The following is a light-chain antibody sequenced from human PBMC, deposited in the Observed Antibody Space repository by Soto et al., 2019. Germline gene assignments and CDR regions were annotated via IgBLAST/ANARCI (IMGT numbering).Light chain of an antibody. CDR3: QQRSNWPWT. Sequence: EIVLTQSPATLSLSPGEGATLSCRASPSVSSYLTWYQQKPGQAPRLLIYDASQKATDIPARFSGSGSGTDFTLTISSLEPEDFAVYYCQQRSNWPWTFGQGTNVEIK. J-gene: IGKJ1*01. CDR1: PSVSSY. V-gene: IGKV3-11*01. CDR2: DAS.